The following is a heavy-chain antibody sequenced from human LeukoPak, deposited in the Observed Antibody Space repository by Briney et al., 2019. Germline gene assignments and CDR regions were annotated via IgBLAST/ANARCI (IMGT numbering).Heavy chain of an antibody. CDR1: GFTFSSYE. D-gene: IGHD1-1*01. J-gene: IGHJ4*02. V-gene: IGHV3-48*03. Sequence: PGGSLRLSCAASGFTFSSYEMNWVRQAPGKGLEWVPYINSGGSTIYYADSVKGRFTISRDNAKNSLYLQVNSLRAEDTAAYYCARDLGTPGTNFDYWGQGTLVTVS. CDR2: INSGGSTI. CDR3: ARDLGTPGTNFDY.